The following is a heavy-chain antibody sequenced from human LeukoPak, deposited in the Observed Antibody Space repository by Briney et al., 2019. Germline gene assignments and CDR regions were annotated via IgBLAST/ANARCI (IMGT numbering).Heavy chain of an antibody. V-gene: IGHV3-74*01. D-gene: IGHD6-19*01. CDR3: VRVRGAVAATPLEFDY. Sequence: GGSLRLSCAASGFTFSRYWMHWVRQAPGKGLVWVSHINPDGSSTRYADSVKGRFTISRDNAKNTLYLQMNSLGAEDTAVYYCVRVRGAVAATPLEFDYWGQGTLVTVSS. CDR1: GFTFSRYW. J-gene: IGHJ4*02. CDR2: INPDGSST.